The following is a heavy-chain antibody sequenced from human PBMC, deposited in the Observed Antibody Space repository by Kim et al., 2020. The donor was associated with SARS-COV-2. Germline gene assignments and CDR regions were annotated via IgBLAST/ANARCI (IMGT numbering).Heavy chain of an antibody. CDR2: IYYSGST. J-gene: IGHJ4*02. V-gene: IGHV4-31*03. CDR1: GGSISSGGYY. CDR3: ARDASTFFDY. Sequence: SETLSLTCTVSGGSISSGGYYWSWIRQHPGKGLEWIGYIYYSGSTYYNPSLKSRVTISVDTSKNQFSLKLSSVTAADTAVYYCARDASTFFDYWGQGTLVTVSS.